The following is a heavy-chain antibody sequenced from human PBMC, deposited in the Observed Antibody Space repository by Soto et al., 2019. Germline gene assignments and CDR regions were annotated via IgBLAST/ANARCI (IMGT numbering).Heavy chain of an antibody. J-gene: IGHJ4*02. CDR2: ISYGGGTT. Sequence: GGSLRLSCAASEFTFSNYAMSWVRQAPGKGLEWVSAISYGGGTTYYADSVKGRFTISRDNSKNTLYLQMNSLRAEDTAVYYCSKNPGYYYDSTGYHFDCWGQGTLVTVSS. CDR1: EFTFSNYA. D-gene: IGHD3-22*01. V-gene: IGHV3-23*01. CDR3: SKNPGYYYDSTGYHFDC.